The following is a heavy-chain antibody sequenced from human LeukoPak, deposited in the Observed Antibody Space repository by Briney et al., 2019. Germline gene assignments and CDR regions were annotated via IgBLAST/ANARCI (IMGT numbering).Heavy chain of an antibody. Sequence: GGSLRLSCAASGFTFDDYGMSWVRQAPGKGLEWVSSISSSSSYIYYADSVKGRFTISRDNAKNSLYLQMNSLRAEDTAVYYCARVKSSTSCLSWGQGTLVTVSS. D-gene: IGHD2-2*01. J-gene: IGHJ4*02. CDR2: ISSSSSYI. CDR1: GFTFDDYG. V-gene: IGHV3-21*01. CDR3: ARVKSSTSCLS.